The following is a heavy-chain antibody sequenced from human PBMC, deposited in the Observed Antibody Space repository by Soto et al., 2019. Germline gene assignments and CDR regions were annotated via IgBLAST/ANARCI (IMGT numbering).Heavy chain of an antibody. Sequence: QVTLKESGPVLVKPTETLTLTCTVSGFSLSNARMGVSWIRQPPGKALEWLAHIFSNDEKSYSTSLKSRLTISKDTSKSQVVLTMTNMDPADTATYSCARITTVTTFDGVWYLDLWGRGTLVTVSS. CDR1: GFSLSNARMG. V-gene: IGHV2-26*01. J-gene: IGHJ2*01. CDR2: IFSNDEK. D-gene: IGHD4-17*01. CDR3: ARITTVTTFDGVWYLDL.